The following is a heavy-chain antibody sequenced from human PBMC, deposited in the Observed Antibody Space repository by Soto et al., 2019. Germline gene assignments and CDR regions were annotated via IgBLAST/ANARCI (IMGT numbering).Heavy chain of an antibody. CDR3: GSYSSGWYDVSY. CDR1: GGSISSSSYY. Sequence: PSETLSLTCTVSGGSISSSSYYWGWIRQPPGKGLEWIGSIYYSGSTYYNPSLKSRVTISVDTSKNQFSLKLSSVTAADTAVYYCGSYSSGWYDVSYWGQGTLVTVSS. D-gene: IGHD6-19*01. CDR2: IYYSGST. V-gene: IGHV4-39*07. J-gene: IGHJ4*02.